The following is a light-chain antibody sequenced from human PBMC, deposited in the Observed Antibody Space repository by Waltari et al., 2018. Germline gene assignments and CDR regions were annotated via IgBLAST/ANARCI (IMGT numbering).Light chain of an antibody. Sequence: QSALTQPASVSGSPGQSTTIPRTGTATDPGGYNYVSWYQQRPCNAPNLIIFDVSSRPSGISNRFSGSKFGNTASLTISGLQPEDEADYYCCSFTSSSTWVFGGGTKLTVL. CDR3: CSFTSSSTWV. CDR1: ATDPGGYNY. CDR2: DVS. V-gene: IGLV2-14*01. J-gene: IGLJ3*02.